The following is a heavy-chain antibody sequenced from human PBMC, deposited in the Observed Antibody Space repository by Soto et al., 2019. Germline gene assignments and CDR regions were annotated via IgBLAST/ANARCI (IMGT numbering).Heavy chain of an antibody. V-gene: IGHV3-48*01. CDR1: GVNVRAYS. CDR3: VRDSVDYPDY. J-gene: IGHJ4*02. CDR2: ISSTSTTL. Sequence: EVQLVASVGGLVQPGESMRRSCVVSGVNVRAYSINWVRQSGGKGLVWISYISSTSTTLYYADSVKGRFTISRDTDQTSLFLQMKSLRAEDTAGYYCVRDSVDYPDYWGQVTQVTVSS.